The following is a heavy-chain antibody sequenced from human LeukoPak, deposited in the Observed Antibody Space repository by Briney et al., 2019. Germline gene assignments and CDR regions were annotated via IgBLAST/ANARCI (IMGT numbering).Heavy chain of an antibody. Sequence: GTSLRLSCAASGFTFSDYYMSWIRQAPGKGLEWVSYISSSGSTIYYADSVKGRFTISRDNAKNSLYLQMNSLRAEDTAVYYCARVDYYDSSGYYLDAEYFQHWGQGTLVTVSS. CDR3: ARVDYYDSSGYYLDAEYFQH. D-gene: IGHD3-22*01. CDR2: ISSSGSTI. V-gene: IGHV3-11*01. CDR1: GFTFSDYY. J-gene: IGHJ1*01.